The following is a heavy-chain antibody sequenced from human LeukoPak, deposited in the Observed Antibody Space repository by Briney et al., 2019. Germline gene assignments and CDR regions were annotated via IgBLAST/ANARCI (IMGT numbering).Heavy chain of an antibody. CDR3: AKDFALMFRNWGIDY. D-gene: IGHD7-27*01. CDR1: GFTFNSYG. J-gene: IGHJ4*02. CDR2: ISYDGGLK. Sequence: GRPLRLSCAASGFTFNSYGMHWVRQAPGKGLEWVAVISYDGGLKYYADSVKGRFTISRDNSENTLYLQMHSLRAEDTAVYYCAKDFALMFRNWGIDYWGQGTLVTVSS. V-gene: IGHV3-30*18.